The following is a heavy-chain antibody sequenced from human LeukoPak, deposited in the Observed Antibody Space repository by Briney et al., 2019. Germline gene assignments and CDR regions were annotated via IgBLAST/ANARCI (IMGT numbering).Heavy chain of an antibody. CDR3: ARAFGSRRTRIYYYYYMDV. V-gene: IGHV6-1*01. D-gene: IGHD3-10*01. J-gene: IGHJ6*03. CDR2: TYYRSKWYN. Sequence: SQTLSLTCAISGDSVSSNSAAWNWIRQSPSRGLEWLGRTYYRSKWYNDYAVSVKSRITINPDTSKNQFSLQLNSVTPEDTAVYYCARAFGSRRTRIYYYYYMDVWGKGTTVTVSS. CDR1: GDSVSSNSAA.